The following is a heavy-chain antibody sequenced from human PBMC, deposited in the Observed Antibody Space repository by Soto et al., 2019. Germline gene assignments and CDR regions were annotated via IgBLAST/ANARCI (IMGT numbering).Heavy chain of an antibody. D-gene: IGHD6-19*01. CDR3: ARSVAVPGAHIDY. CDR2: VYYTGST. CDR1: GGSISGSY. J-gene: IGHJ4*02. Sequence: PSETLSLTCIVPGGSISGSYWSWIRQSPGKGLEWLGYVYYTGSTNYGPSLRSRVSISVDTSKNEFSLRLSSVTAADTAVYFCARSVAVPGAHIDYWGQGTQVTVSS. V-gene: IGHV4-59*01.